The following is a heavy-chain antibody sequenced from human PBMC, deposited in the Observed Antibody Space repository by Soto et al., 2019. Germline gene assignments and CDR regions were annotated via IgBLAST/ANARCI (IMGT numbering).Heavy chain of an antibody. V-gene: IGHV3-30*18. J-gene: IGHJ4*02. CDR3: AKDRPDGYFDN. Sequence: QVQLVESGGGVVQPGRSLRLSCAASGFTFSSYGMYWVRQAPGKGLECVAYISHDGGNRYSADSVKGRFTIFRDNSKNTLYLQMNSLGSEDGAVYYCAKDRPDGYFDNWGQGTLVTVSS. CDR2: ISHDGGNR. CDR1: GFTFSSYG.